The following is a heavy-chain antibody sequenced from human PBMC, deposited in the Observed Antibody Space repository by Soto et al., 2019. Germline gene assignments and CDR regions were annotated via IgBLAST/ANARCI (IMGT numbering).Heavy chain of an antibody. Sequence: QVQLQESGPGLVKPSETLSLTCTVSGGSISSYYWTWIRQPPGKRLEWIGYVYYSGSTNYNPSLKSRVTISVDMSKNQCSLKQSSGTAADTAVYYCARDTVTTSDAAFDIWGQGTMVTVSS. D-gene: IGHD4-17*01. J-gene: IGHJ3*02. CDR3: ARDTVTTSDAAFDI. CDR2: VYYSGST. V-gene: IGHV4-59*01. CDR1: GGSISSYY.